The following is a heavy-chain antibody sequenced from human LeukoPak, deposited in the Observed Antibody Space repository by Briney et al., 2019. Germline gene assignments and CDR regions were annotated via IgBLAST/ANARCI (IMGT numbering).Heavy chain of an antibody. CDR2: IKEDGSEK. CDR1: GFTFSNYW. Sequence: GGSLRLSCAASGFTFSNYWMSWVRQAPGKGLEWVANIKEDGSEKYYVDSVKGRFIISRDNAKNPLYLQMNSLRAEDTAVYYCARGWGGLTLGGQGTLVTVSS. CDR3: ARGWGGLTL. D-gene: IGHD7-27*01. J-gene: IGHJ4*02. V-gene: IGHV3-7*03.